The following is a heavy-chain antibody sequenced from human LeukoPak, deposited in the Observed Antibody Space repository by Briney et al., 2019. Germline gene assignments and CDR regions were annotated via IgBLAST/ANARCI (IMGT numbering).Heavy chain of an antibody. CDR3: AKDAQRGFDYSNSLEY. D-gene: IGHD4-11*01. V-gene: IGHV3-33*06. J-gene: IGHJ4*02. Sequence: PGGSLRLSCAASKFTFSHYGMHWVRQAPGKGLQWVALIWSDGTNQYYADSVKGRFTISRDNSNKMVYLHMNSLRADDTGVYYCAKDAQRGFDYSNSLEYWGQGALVIVSA. CDR1: KFTFSHYG. CDR2: IWSDGTNQ.